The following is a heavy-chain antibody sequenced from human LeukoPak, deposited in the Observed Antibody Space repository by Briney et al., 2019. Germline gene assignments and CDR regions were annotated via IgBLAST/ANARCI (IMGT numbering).Heavy chain of an antibody. J-gene: IGHJ4*02. CDR3: ARDAGEYCDY. Sequence: ASVKVSCKASDYTFTNYGVSWVRQAPGQGLGWMGWISAYNGNTNYAQKLQGRVTMTTDTSTSTAYMELRSLRSDDTAVYYCARDAGEYCDYWGQGTLVTVSS. V-gene: IGHV1-18*01. CDR2: ISAYNGNT. D-gene: IGHD3-16*01. CDR1: DYTFTNYG.